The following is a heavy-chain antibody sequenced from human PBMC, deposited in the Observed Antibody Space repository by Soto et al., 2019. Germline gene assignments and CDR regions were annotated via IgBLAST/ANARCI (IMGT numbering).Heavy chain of an antibody. Sequence: SEILSLTCAVFGGSFSGFYWSWIRQPPGKGLEWIGDIYHRGSTNYNPSLKSRLTLSVDTSKNQFSLKLNSVTAADTAVYYCATSLRRGPPFDYWGQGTLVTVSS. CDR2: IYHRGST. D-gene: IGHD3-10*01. V-gene: IGHV4-34*01. J-gene: IGHJ4*02. CDR3: ATSLRRGPPFDY. CDR1: GGSFSGFY.